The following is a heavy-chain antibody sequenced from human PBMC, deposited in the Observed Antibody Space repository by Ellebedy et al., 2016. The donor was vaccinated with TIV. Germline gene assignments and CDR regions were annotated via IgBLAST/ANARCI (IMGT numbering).Heavy chain of an antibody. J-gene: IGHJ6*02. V-gene: IGHV3-23*01. CDR1: GFTFSTYA. CDR3: ARDTTVTYYYGMDV. Sequence: GESLKISCAASGFTFSTYAMSWVRQAPGKGLEWVSGISGRGYSTYYADSVKGRFTVSRDNSKNTLYLQMNSLRAEDTAVYYCARDTTVTYYYGMDVWGQGTTVTVSS. D-gene: IGHD4-17*01. CDR2: ISGRGYST.